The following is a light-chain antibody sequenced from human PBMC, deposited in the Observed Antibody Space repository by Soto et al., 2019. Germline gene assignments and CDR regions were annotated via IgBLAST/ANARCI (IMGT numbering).Light chain of an antibody. Sequence: DLQMTQSPSSLSASVGDRVTITCQASQDITNHLNWYQQKLGKAPNLLIYDASNLETGVPSRFSGSGFGTDFTLTISSLQPEDIATYYCQHYDNLPPYTFGHGTKLEIK. V-gene: IGKV1-33*01. CDR3: QHYDNLPPYT. CDR1: QDITNH. J-gene: IGKJ2*01. CDR2: DAS.